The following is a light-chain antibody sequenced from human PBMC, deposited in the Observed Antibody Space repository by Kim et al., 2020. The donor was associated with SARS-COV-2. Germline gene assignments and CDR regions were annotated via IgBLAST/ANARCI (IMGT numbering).Light chain of an antibody. CDR2: GKN. Sequence: SSELTQDPAVSVALGQTVRITCQGDSLRSYYATWYQQKPGQAPILVIYGKNNRPSGIPDRFSGSSSGNTASLTIAGTQAGDEADYYCLSRDSNNNVLFG. V-gene: IGLV3-19*01. CDR1: SLRSYY. J-gene: IGLJ2*01. CDR3: LSRDSNNNVL.